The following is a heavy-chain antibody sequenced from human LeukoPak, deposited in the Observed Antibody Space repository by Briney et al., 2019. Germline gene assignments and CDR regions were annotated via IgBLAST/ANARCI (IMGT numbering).Heavy chain of an antibody. D-gene: IGHD1-26*01. CDR2: IRYDGTNK. CDR3: AGGPVGATSEFDY. J-gene: IGHJ4*02. Sequence: GGSLRLSCTASGFTFSNYGMHWVRQAPGKGLEWVTFIRYDGTNKYYGDSAKGRFTISRDNSKNTLYLQMNSLRAEDTAVYYCAGGPVGATSEFDYWGQGTLVTVSS. CDR1: GFTFSNYG. V-gene: IGHV3-30*02.